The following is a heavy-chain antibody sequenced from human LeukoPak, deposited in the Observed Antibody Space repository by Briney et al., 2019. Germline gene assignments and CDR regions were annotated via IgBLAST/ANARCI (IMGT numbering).Heavy chain of an antibody. Sequence: GGFLRLSCAASGFSFRELGMYWVRQAPGKGLEWVAFIRYDGSAKFYSESVKGRFAISRDNSKNTLFLQMGSLRADDTALYYCATWAATLLGTDHWGQGTLVTVSS. CDR1: GFSFRELG. V-gene: IGHV3-30*02. CDR3: ATWAATLLGTDH. D-gene: IGHD3-3*01. CDR2: IRYDGSAK. J-gene: IGHJ5*02.